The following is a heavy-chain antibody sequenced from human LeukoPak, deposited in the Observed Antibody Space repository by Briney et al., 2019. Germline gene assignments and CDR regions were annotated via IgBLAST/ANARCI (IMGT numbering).Heavy chain of an antibody. V-gene: IGHV4-31*03. CDR2: KYYSGSA. Sequence: SETLSLTCSVSGVSVSDGRYYWTWIRQHPGKGLEWIGYKYYSGSAKYNPSLKSRLTISIDTPKNQFSLQLSSVTAADTATYYCATPYCSSLSCLDVFNMWGQGTRVTVSS. CDR3: ATPYCSSLSCLDVFNM. J-gene: IGHJ3*02. D-gene: IGHD2-2*01. CDR1: GVSVSDGRYY.